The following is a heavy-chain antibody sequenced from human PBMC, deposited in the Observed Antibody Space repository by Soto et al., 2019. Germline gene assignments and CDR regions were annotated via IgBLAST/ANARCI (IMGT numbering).Heavy chain of an antibody. J-gene: IGHJ4*02. CDR1: GFTFSSYG. CDR3: AKDQGYYDSSGYYGH. D-gene: IGHD3-22*01. V-gene: IGHV3-30*18. CDR2: ISYDGSNK. Sequence: GGSLRLSCAASGFTFSSYGMHWVRQAPGKGLEWVAVISYDGSNKYYADSVKGRFTISRDNSKNTLYLQMNSLRAEDTAVYYCAKDQGYYDSSGYYGHWGQGTLATVSS.